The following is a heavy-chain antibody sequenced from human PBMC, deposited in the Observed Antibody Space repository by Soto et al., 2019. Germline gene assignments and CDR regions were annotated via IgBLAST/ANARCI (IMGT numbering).Heavy chain of an antibody. Sequence: EVQVVESGGGLVQPGGSLRLSCAASGFTFTTYAMSWVRQAPGKGLEWVAAVSGTGDRTYYADSVRGRFTISRDNSKSMGYLQMNSLRAEDTAVYYCEKDADRDCTNGACPESDYWGRGTLVTVSS. CDR1: GFTFTTYA. J-gene: IGHJ4*02. D-gene: IGHD2-8*01. CDR2: VSGTGDRT. V-gene: IGHV3-23*04. CDR3: EKDADRDCTNGACPESDY.